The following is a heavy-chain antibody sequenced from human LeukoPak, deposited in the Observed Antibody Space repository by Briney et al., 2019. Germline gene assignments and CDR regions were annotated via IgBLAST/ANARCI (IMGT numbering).Heavy chain of an antibody. J-gene: IGHJ4*02. CDR2: VDNVGNT. D-gene: IGHD3-16*01. Sequence: GGSLRLSCAASGFTVSSNYMTWVRQAPGKGLEWVSVVDNVGNTYYADSLKGRFTISRDNSKNTLYLQMNSLRAEDTAIYYCAKDDGLSEIDHWGQGTLVTVSS. CDR1: GFTVSSNY. V-gene: IGHV3-53*01. CDR3: AKDDGLSEIDH.